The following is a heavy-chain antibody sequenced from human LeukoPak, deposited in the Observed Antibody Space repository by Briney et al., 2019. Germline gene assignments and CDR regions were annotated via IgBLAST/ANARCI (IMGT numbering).Heavy chain of an antibody. J-gene: IGHJ4*02. CDR1: GGPISSYY. V-gene: IGHV4-59*08. CDR2: ISYSGNT. CDR3: ARIREEHWVATKYYIDY. Sequence: SETLSLTCSVSGGPISSYYWSWIRQPPGKGLEWVAYISYSGNTNYNPSLKSRVTISVDTSKNQFSLRLSSVTAADTAVYYCARIREEHWVATKYYIDYRGQGTPVIVTS. D-gene: IGHD5-24*01.